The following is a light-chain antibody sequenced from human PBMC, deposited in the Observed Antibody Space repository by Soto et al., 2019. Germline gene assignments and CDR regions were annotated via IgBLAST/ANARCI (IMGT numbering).Light chain of an antibody. J-gene: IGLJ1*01. CDR3: CSFAGSNTFV. CDR1: SSDVGSYNL. V-gene: IGLV2-23*03. Sequence: QSVLTQPASVSGSPGQSITLSCTGTSSDVGSYNLVSWYQQHPGKAPKLMIYEGSKRPSGVSNRFSGPKSGNTASLTISGLQAEDEAHYYCCSFAGSNTFVFGIGTKV. CDR2: EGS.